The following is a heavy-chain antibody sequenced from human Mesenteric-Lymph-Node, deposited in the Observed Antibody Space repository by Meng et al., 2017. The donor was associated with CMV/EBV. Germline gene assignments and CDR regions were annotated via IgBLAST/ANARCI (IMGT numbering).Heavy chain of an antibody. V-gene: IGHV4-34*01. D-gene: IGHD3-9*01. Sequence: HVQLHQWGARLLKPSETLSVTCAVYGGSFSGYYWNWIRQSPEKGLEWIGEINHSGSTTYNPSFTSRIIISVDTSTNQISLNMSSVTAADTAVYYCARGSSYDILTGYFDYWGQGALVTVSS. CDR2: INHSGST. J-gene: IGHJ4*02. CDR1: GGSFSGYY. CDR3: ARGSSYDILTGYFDY.